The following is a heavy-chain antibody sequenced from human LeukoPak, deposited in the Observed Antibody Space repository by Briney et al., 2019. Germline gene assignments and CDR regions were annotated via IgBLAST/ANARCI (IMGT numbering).Heavy chain of an antibody. D-gene: IGHD4-17*01. CDR3: ATFPAHYDPGWFDP. Sequence: ASVKVSCKVSGYTLTELSMHWVRQAPGKGLEWMGGFDPEDGETIYAQKFQGRVTMTEDTSTDTAYMELSSLRSEDTAVYYCATFPAHYDPGWFDPWGQGTLVTVSS. V-gene: IGHV1-24*01. CDR1: GYTLTELS. CDR2: FDPEDGET. J-gene: IGHJ5*02.